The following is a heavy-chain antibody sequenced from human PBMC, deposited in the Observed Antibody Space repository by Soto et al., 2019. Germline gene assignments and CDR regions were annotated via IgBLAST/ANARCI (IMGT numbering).Heavy chain of an antibody. CDR2: IYYSGST. CDR1: DGSISSYY. J-gene: IGHJ6*03. CDR3: TRLGDAGHHYYYYYMDV. V-gene: IGHV4-59*08. Sequence: PSETLSLTCTVSDGSISSYYWSWIRQPPGKGLEWIGYIYYSGSTNYNPSLKSRVTISVDTSKNQFSLKLSSVTAADTAVYYCTRLGDAGHHYYYYYMDVWGKGTTVTVSS. D-gene: IGHD3-16*01.